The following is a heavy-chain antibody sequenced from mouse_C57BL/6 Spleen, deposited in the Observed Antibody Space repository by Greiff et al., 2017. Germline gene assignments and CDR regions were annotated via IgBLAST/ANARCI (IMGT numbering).Heavy chain of an antibody. CDR3: ASAYYSNSYAMDY. V-gene: IGHV3-6*01. CDR2: ISYDGSN. D-gene: IGHD2-5*01. Sequence: EVQLQQSGPGLVKPSQSLSLTCSVTGYSITSGYYWNWIRQFPGNKLEWMGYISYDGSNNYNPSLKNRISITRDTSKNQFFLKLNSVTTEDTATYYCASAYYSNSYAMDYWGQGTSVTVSS. J-gene: IGHJ4*01. CDR1: GYSITSGYY.